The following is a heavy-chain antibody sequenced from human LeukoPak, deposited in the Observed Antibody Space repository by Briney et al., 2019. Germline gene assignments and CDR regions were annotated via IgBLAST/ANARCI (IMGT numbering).Heavy chain of an antibody. D-gene: IGHD3-3*01. Sequence: SETLSLTCTVSGGSISSGSYYWSWIRQPPGKGLEWIGEINHSGSTNYNPSLKSRVTISVDTSKNQFSLKLSSVTAADTAVYYCARVVSDWSGYYSSPPLYYYYYYMDVWGEGTTVTVSS. CDR1: GGSISSGSYY. V-gene: IGHV4-39*07. CDR2: INHSGST. J-gene: IGHJ6*03. CDR3: ARVVSDWSGYYSSPPLYYYYYYMDV.